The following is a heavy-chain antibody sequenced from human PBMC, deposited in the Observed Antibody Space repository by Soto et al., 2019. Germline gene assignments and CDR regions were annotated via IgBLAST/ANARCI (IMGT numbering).Heavy chain of an antibody. D-gene: IGHD4-17*01. J-gene: IGHJ3*02. Sequence: QVQLQGSGPGLVKPSETLSLTCSVSGGSISNYYWTWFRLPPGKGLEWIGYFFNSGRTSYNPSLKSRVTISVDTSQNQFSLELSSVTAADTAVYYCARGGTVGGAFEIWGQGTMVIVSS. CDR1: GGSISNYY. V-gene: IGHV4-59*01. CDR3: ARGGTVGGAFEI. CDR2: FFNSGRT.